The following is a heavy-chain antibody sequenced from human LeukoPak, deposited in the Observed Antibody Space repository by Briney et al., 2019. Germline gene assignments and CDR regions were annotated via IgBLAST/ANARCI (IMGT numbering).Heavy chain of an antibody. J-gene: IGHJ5*02. D-gene: IGHD6-13*01. Sequence: SETLSLTCAVYGGSFSGYYWSWIRQPPGKGLEWIGEINHSGSTNYNPSLKSRVTTSVDTSKNQFSLKLSSVTAADTAVYYCARGAAGAGKANWFDPWGQGTLVTVSS. CDR3: ARGAAGAGKANWFDP. CDR2: INHSGST. CDR1: GGSFSGYY. V-gene: IGHV4-34*01.